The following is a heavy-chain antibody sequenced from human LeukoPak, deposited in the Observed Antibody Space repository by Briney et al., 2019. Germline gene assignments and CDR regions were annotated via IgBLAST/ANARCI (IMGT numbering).Heavy chain of an antibody. V-gene: IGHV3-21*01. CDR1: GFSFITYS. Sequence: GGSLRLSCAASGFSFITYSMDWVRQAPGKGLEWVSYISSSNNYIYYADSVKGRFTISRDNAKNSLYLQMNSLRAEDTAVYYCARDRGGATDFDYWGQGTLVTVSS. J-gene: IGHJ4*02. CDR3: ARDRGGATDFDY. D-gene: IGHD1-26*01. CDR2: ISSSNNYI.